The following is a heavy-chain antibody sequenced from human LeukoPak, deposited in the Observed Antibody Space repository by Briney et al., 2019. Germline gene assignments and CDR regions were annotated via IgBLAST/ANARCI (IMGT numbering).Heavy chain of an antibody. D-gene: IGHD6-6*01. CDR3: ASAEGIAARPGAFDI. V-gene: IGHV1-8*01. Sequence: ASVKVSCKASGYTFTSYEINWVRQATGQGLEWMGWMNPNSGNTGYAQKFQGRVTMTRNTSISTAYMELSSLRSEDTAVYYCASAEGIAARPGAFDIWGQGTMVTVSS. J-gene: IGHJ3*02. CDR2: MNPNSGNT. CDR1: GYTFTSYE.